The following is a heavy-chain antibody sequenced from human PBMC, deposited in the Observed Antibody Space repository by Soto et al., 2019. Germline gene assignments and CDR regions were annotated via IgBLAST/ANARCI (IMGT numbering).Heavy chain of an antibody. CDR2: IFSNDEK. D-gene: IGHD3-22*01. CDR1: GFSLSNARMG. J-gene: IGHJ6*02. CDR3: ARVPVVLALPHSYYCYYGMYV. Sequence: SGPTLVNPTETLTLTCTVSGFSLSNARMGVSWIRQPPGKALEWLAHIFSNDEKSYSTSLKSRLTISKDTSKSQVVLTMTNMDPVDTATYYCARVPVVLALPHSYYCYYGMYVWGQGTTVTVSS. V-gene: IGHV2-26*01.